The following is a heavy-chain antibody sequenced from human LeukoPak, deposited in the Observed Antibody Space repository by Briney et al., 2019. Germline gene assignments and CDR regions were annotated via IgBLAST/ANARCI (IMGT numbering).Heavy chain of an antibody. V-gene: IGHV4-39*07. Sequence: PSETLSLTCTVSGGSISSSSYYWGWIRQPPGKGLEWIGSIYYSGSTYYNPSLKSRVTISVDTSKNQFSLKLSSVTAADTAVYYCARAPFGWELRGHDAFDIWGQGTMVTVSS. CDR2: IYYSGST. J-gene: IGHJ3*02. CDR1: GGSISSSSYY. D-gene: IGHD1-26*01. CDR3: ARAPFGWELRGHDAFDI.